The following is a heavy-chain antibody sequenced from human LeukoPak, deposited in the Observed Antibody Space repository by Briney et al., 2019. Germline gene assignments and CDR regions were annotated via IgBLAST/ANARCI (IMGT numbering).Heavy chain of an antibody. CDR1: GFTFSSYW. CDR2: IKQDGSEK. J-gene: IGHJ6*03. D-gene: IGHD2-2*01. CDR3: ARDTHCSSTSCTNYYYMDV. V-gene: IGHV3-7*01. Sequence: GGSLRLSCAASGFTFSSYWMSWVRQAPGKGLEWVANIKQDGSEKYYVDSVKGRFPISRDNAKNSLYLQMNSLRAEDTAVYYCARDTHCSSTSCTNYYYMDVWGKGTTVTVSS.